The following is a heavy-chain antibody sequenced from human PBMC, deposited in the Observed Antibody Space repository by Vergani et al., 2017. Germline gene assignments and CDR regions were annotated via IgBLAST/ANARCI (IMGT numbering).Heavy chain of an antibody. CDR1: GGIFSSYA. Sequence: QVQLVQSGAEVKKPGSSVKVSCKASGGIFSSYAISWVRQAPGQGLEWMGGIIPIFGTANYAQKFQGRVTITADESTSTAYMELSSLRSEDTAVYYCAGVAGGYSGWRDAFDIWGQGTMVTVSS. D-gene: IGHD6-19*01. CDR2: IIPIFGTA. V-gene: IGHV1-69*01. J-gene: IGHJ3*02. CDR3: AGVAGGYSGWRDAFDI.